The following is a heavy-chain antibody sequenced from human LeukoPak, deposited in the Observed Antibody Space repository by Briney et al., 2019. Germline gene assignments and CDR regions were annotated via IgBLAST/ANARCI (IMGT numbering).Heavy chain of an antibody. CDR1: GFTFSDYY. CDR3: ARDRYGDYNDY. V-gene: IGHV3-11*04. CDR2: ISYSGTNI. D-gene: IGHD1-1*01. J-gene: IGHJ4*02. Sequence: GGSLRLSCAASGFTFSDYYMSWIRQAPGKGLEWVSYISYSGTNIYYAGSVKGRFTISRDNAQTSLYLQMSSLRAEDTAVYYCARDRYGDYNDYWGQGTLVTVSS.